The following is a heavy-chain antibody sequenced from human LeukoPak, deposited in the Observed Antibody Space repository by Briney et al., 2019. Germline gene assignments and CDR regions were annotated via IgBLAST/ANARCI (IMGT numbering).Heavy chain of an antibody. CDR2: ISAYNGNT. CDR3: ARAARSSWQPTKQSYYYMDV. CDR1: GYTFTSYG. J-gene: IGHJ6*03. Sequence: ASVKVSCKASGYTFTSYGIIWVRQAPGQRLEWMGWISAYNGNTNYAQKLQGRVTMTTDTSTSTAYMELRSLRSDDTAVYYCARAARSSWQPTKQSYYYMDVWGKGTTVTVSS. D-gene: IGHD3-3*01. V-gene: IGHV1-18*01.